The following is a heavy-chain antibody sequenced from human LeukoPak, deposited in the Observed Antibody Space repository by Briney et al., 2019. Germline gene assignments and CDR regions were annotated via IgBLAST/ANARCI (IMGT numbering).Heavy chain of an antibody. Sequence: GGSLRPSCAASGFTFSSYAMHWVRQAPGKGLEWVAVISYDGSNKYYADSVKGRFTISRDNSKNTLYLQMNSLRAEDTAVYYCARPRSPTQEYYFDYWGQGTLVTVSS. V-gene: IGHV3-30-3*01. CDR2: ISYDGSNK. CDR3: ARPRSPTQEYYFDY. CDR1: GFTFSSYA. J-gene: IGHJ4*02.